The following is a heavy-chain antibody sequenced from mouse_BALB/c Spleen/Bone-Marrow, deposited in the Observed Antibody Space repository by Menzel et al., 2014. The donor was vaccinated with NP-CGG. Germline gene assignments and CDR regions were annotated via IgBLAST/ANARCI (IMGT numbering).Heavy chain of an antibody. CDR1: GNTFTSYD. Sequence: QVQLKESGVELVKPGASVKLSCKASGNTFTSYDINWVRQRPEQGLEWIGWIFPGDSTTKYNEKFKGTTTMSTDKSSSTVHMQLSRLTSEDAAVYFYVRSQLRGWYFDVWGAGTTVTISS. CDR3: VRSQLRGWYFDV. D-gene: IGHD3-1*01. J-gene: IGHJ1*01. V-gene: IGHV1S56*01. CDR2: IFPGDSTT.